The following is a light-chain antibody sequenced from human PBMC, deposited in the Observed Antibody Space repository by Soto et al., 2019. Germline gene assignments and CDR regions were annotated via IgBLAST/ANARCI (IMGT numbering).Light chain of an antibody. V-gene: IGLV1-44*01. J-gene: IGLJ2*01. CDR2: SNN. Sequence: QSVLTQPPSASGTPGQRVTISCSGNSSNIGSNTVSWYQQLPGTAPRLLIYSNNQRPSGVPDRFSGSRSGTSASLAISGLQSEDEADYYCAAWDDSLNGVIFGGGTKLTVL. CDR1: SSNIGSNT. CDR3: AAWDDSLNGVI.